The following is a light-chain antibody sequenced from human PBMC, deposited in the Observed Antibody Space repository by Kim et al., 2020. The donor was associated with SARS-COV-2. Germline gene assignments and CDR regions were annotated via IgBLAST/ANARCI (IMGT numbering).Light chain of an antibody. CDR2: QDI. J-gene: IGLJ2*01. CDR1: NLGGRY. Sequence: VSPGQTATIPCSGDNLGGRYVSWYQQRPGQTPVLVMYQDIERPSGIPDRFSGSNSGNTATLTISGTQAMYEADYYCQAWDNNAAIFGGGTQLTVL. CDR3: QAWDNNAAI. V-gene: IGLV3-1*01.